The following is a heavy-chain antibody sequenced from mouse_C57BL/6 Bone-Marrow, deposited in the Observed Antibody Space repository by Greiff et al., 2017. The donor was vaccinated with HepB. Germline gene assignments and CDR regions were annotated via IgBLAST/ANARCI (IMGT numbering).Heavy chain of an antibody. J-gene: IGHJ2*01. CDR3: ASTNYGSRGFDY. V-gene: IGHV3-6*01. CDR1: GYSITSGYY. Sequence: ESGPGLVKPSQSLSLTCSVTGYSITSGYYWNWIRQFPGNKLEWMGYISYDGSNNYNPSLKNRISITRDTSKNQFFLKLNSVTTEDTATYYCASTNYGSRGFDYWGQGTTLTVSS. D-gene: IGHD1-1*01. CDR2: ISYDGSN.